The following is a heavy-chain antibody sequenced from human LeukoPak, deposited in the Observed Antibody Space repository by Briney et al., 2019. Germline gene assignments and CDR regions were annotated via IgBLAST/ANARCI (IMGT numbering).Heavy chain of an antibody. Sequence: SETLSLTCAVYGGSFSGYYWSWIRQPPGKGLEWIGEINHSGSTNYNPSLKSRVTISVDTSKNQFSLKLSSVTAADTAVYYCARGRYHYGSGSYDYWGQGTLVTVSS. CDR2: INHSGST. CDR1: GGSFSGYY. D-gene: IGHD3-10*01. V-gene: IGHV4-34*01. CDR3: ARGRYHYGSGSYDY. J-gene: IGHJ4*02.